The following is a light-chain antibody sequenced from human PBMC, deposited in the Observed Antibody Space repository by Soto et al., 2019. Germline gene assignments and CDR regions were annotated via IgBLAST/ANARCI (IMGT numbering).Light chain of an antibody. CDR2: DAS. CDR3: QQRQHWPPIT. V-gene: IGKV3-11*01. CDR1: QSVSSY. Sequence: EVVLTQSPATLSLSPGEKATLSCRASQSVSSYLAWYQQKPGQAPRLLFYDASNRATGIPARFGGSGSGTDFTLTISSLEPEDFAVYYCQQRQHWPPITFGQGTRLEIK. J-gene: IGKJ5*01.